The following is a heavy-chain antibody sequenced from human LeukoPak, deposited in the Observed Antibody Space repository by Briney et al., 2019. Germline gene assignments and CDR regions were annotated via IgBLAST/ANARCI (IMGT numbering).Heavy chain of an antibody. CDR3: ARGGPIVVVPAAPSEVDAFDI. CDR1: GGTFSSYA. CDR2: IIPIFGTA. Sequence: GASVKVSCKASGGTFSSYAISWVRQAPGQGLEWMGGIIPIFGTANSAQKFQGRVTITADESTSTAYMELSSLRSEDTTVYYCARGGPIVVVPAAPSEVDAFDIWGQGTMVTVSS. J-gene: IGHJ3*02. V-gene: IGHV1-69*13. D-gene: IGHD2-2*01.